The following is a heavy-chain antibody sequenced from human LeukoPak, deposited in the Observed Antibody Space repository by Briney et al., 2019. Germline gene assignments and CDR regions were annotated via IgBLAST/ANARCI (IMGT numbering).Heavy chain of an antibody. CDR2: IYHSGST. J-gene: IGHJ4*02. Sequence: SETLSLTCAVSGYSISSGYYWGWIRPPPGKGLEWIGSIYHSGSTYYNPSLKSRVTISVDTSKNQFSLKLSSVTAADTAVYYCARVAIGYHYDSSGYPVLFDYWGQGTLVTVSS. D-gene: IGHD3-22*01. V-gene: IGHV4-38-2*01. CDR1: GYSISSGYY. CDR3: ARVAIGYHYDSSGYPVLFDY.